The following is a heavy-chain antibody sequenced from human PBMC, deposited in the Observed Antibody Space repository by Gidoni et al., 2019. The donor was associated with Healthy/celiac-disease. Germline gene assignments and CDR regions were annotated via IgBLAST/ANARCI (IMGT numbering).Heavy chain of an antibody. D-gene: IGHD2-15*01. V-gene: IGHV3-9*01. J-gene: IGHJ6*02. CDR2: ISWNMGSI. CDR3: AKAGCSGGSCYPHHYYYYGMDV. CDR1: GFTFDDYA. Sequence: EVQLVASGGGLVQPGRSLRLSCAASGFTFDDYAMHWVRQAPGKGLEWVSGISWNMGSIGYADSVKGRFTISRDNAKNSLYLQMNSLRAEDTALYYCAKAGCSGGSCYPHHYYYYGMDVWGQGTTVTVSS.